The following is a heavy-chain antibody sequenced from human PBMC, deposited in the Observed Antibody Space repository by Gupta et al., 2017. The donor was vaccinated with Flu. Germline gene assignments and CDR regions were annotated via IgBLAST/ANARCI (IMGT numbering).Heavy chain of an antibody. Sequence: YGMHAGRRAPGNGLEWVAVIWYDGSNKYYADSVKGRFTISRDNAKNTLYLQMSSLRAEDTAVYYCARDSPYNSRRDAFDIWGQGTTVTVSS. D-gene: IGHD6-13*01. CDR1: YG. J-gene: IGHJ3*02. V-gene: IGHV3-33*01. CDR3: ARDSPYNSRRDAFDI. CDR2: IWYDGSNK.